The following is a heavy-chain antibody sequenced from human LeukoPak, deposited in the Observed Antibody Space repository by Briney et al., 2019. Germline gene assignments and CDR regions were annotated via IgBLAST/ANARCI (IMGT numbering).Heavy chain of an antibody. D-gene: IGHD3-10*01. V-gene: IGHV4-31*03. CDR2: IAESGST. J-gene: IGHJ5*02. CDR1: GGSLRDGRSY. CDR3: ARVDYYPSGTYINWFDP. Sequence: PSETLSLTCTVSGGSLRDGRSYWSWIRQHPGKGLEWIGHIAESGSTYYSPSLKSRVTISVDTSKNQFSLKLSSVTAADTAVYYCARVDYYPSGTYINWFDPWGQGTQVTVSS.